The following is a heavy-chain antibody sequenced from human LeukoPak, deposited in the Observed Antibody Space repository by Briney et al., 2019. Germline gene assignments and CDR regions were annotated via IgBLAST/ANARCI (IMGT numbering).Heavy chain of an antibody. CDR3: AISRIAAAGFYYYYGMDV. Sequence: ASETLSLTCTVSGGSISSYYWSWIRQPPGKGLEWIGYIYYSGSTNYNPSLKSRVTISVDTSKNQFSLKLSSVTAADTAVYYCAISRIAAAGFYYYYGMDVWGQGTTVTVSS. CDR2: IYYSGST. J-gene: IGHJ6*02. V-gene: IGHV4-59*01. CDR1: GGSISSYY. D-gene: IGHD6-13*01.